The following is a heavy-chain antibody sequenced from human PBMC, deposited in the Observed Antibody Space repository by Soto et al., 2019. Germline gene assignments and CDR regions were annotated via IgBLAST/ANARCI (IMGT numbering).Heavy chain of an antibody. Sequence: GGSLRLSCAASGLTVINAYMAWVRQAPGRGLEWVSVIYDNGTTYYADSVEGRFTISRDTSTNTLSLQMDSLRAEDMAVYYCVRPLPSGRNYGLDVWGQGTTVTVSS. CDR2: IYDNGTT. CDR3: VRPLPSGRNYGLDV. V-gene: IGHV3-53*01. D-gene: IGHD3-10*01. J-gene: IGHJ6*02. CDR1: GLTVINAY.